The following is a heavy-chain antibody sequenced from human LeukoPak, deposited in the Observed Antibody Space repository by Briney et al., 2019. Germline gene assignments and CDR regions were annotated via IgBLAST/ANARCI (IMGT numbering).Heavy chain of an antibody. CDR1: GFTFDDYA. CDR2: INWNSASI. Sequence: GRSLRLSCGASGFTFDDYAMHWVRQAPGKGLEWVSRINWNSASIGYADSVKGRFTISRDNAKYSLYLQMNSLRAEDTALYYCARDGHSKGALDYWGQGTLVIVSS. D-gene: IGHD3-16*01. V-gene: IGHV3-9*01. J-gene: IGHJ4*02. CDR3: ARDGHSKGALDY.